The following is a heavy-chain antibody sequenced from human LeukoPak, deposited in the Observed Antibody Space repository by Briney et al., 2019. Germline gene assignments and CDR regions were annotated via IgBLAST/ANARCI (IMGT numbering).Heavy chain of an antibody. CDR2: ISGSGGST. CDR1: GFTFSSYG. Sequence: GGTLRLSCAASGFTFSSYGMSWVRQAPGKGLEWVSAISGSGGSTYYAASVKGRFTISRDDSKSIAYLQMNSLKTEDTAVYYCTRASRGELGPTDYWGQGTLVTVSS. J-gene: IGHJ4*02. V-gene: IGHV3-23*01. CDR3: TRASRGELGPTDY. D-gene: IGHD3-10*01.